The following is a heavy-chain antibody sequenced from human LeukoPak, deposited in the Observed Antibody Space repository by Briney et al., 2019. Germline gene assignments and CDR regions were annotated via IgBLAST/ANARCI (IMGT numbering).Heavy chain of an antibody. D-gene: IGHD3-3*01. CDR2: INHSGST. Sequence: SETLSLTCTVSGGSISSYYWSWIRQPPGKGLEWIGEINHSGSTNYNPSLKSRVTISVDTSKNQFSLKLSSVTAADTAVYYCARARSAWFDPWGQGTLVTVSS. CDR3: ARARSAWFDP. CDR1: GGSISSYY. J-gene: IGHJ5*02. V-gene: IGHV4-34*01.